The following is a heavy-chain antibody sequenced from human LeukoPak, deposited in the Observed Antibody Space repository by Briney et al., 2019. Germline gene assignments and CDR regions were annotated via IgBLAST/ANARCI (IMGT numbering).Heavy chain of an antibody. D-gene: IGHD1-14*01. V-gene: IGHV3-33*06. Sequence: GGSLRLSCTASGFTFSSYGMHWVRQAPGKGLEWVAVIWYDGSNKYYADSVKGRFTISRDNSKNTLYLQMNCLRVEDTAVYYCAKGITEESLFDYWGQGTLVTVSS. CDR1: GFTFSSYG. CDR2: IWYDGSNK. J-gene: IGHJ4*02. CDR3: AKGITEESLFDY.